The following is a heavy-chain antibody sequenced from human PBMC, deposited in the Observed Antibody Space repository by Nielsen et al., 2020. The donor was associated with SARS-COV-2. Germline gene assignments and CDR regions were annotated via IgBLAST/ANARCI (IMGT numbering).Heavy chain of an antibody. V-gene: IGHV1-2*02. Sequence: ASVKVSCKASGYTFTGYYMHWVRQAPGQGLEWMGWINPNSGGTIYAQKFQGRVTMTEDTSTDTAYMELSSLRSEDTAVYYCATTFAIFGEVRMDVWGQGTAVTVSS. CDR3: ATTFAIFGEVRMDV. CDR2: INPNSGGT. D-gene: IGHD3-3*01. J-gene: IGHJ6*02. CDR1: GYTFTGYY.